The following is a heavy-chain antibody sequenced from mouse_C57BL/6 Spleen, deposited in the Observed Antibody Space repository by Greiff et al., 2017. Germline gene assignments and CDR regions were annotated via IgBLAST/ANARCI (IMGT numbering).Heavy chain of an antibody. CDR3: ARRGLLRAMDY. J-gene: IGHJ4*01. D-gene: IGHD1-1*01. CDR2: INPSTGGT. CDR1: GYSFTGYY. Sequence: VQLQQFGPELVKPGASVKISCKASGYSFTGYYMNWVKQSPEKSLEWIGEINPSTGGTTYNQKFKAKATLTVDKSSSTAYMQLKSLTSEDSAVYYGARRGLLRAMDYWGQGTSVTVSS. V-gene: IGHV1-42*01.